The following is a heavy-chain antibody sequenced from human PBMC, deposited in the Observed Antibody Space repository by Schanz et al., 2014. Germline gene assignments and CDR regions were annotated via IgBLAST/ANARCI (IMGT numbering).Heavy chain of an antibody. CDR3: ASEVHVSSLQKGLQY. V-gene: IGHV3-23*01. CDR1: GFTFSSYA. Sequence: EVQLLESGGGLVQPGGSLRLSCAASGFTFSSYAMSWVRQAPGKGLEWVSGISGSGGSTYYADSVKGRFTISRDNSKNMLYLQMNSLRAEDTAVYYCASEVHVSSLQKGLQYWGRGTLVIVSS. CDR2: ISGSGGST. D-gene: IGHD1-1*01. J-gene: IGHJ1*01.